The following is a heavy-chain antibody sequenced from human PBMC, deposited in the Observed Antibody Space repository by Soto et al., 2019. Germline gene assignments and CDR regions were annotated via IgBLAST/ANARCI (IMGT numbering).Heavy chain of an antibody. V-gene: IGHV1-69*02. Sequence: QVPLVQSGAEVKQPGSSVRVSCTASGDTFNFYTISWVRQVPGQGPEWMGRIIPMLGMSNYAQKFQGRVTIMADKSTSAVYMNLSGLTSEDTAVYYCATNYGSGSTHFDYWGQGTLVTVSS. CDR3: ATNYGSGSTHFDY. D-gene: IGHD3-10*01. CDR1: GDTFNFYT. J-gene: IGHJ4*02. CDR2: IIPMLGMS.